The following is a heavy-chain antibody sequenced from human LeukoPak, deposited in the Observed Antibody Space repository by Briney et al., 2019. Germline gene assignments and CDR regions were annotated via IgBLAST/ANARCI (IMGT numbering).Heavy chain of an antibody. CDR2: ISYDGSNK. CDR3: AKDQSGRYYYYYYMDV. J-gene: IGHJ6*03. V-gene: IGHV3-30*18. D-gene: IGHD2-15*01. CDR1: GFTFSSYG. Sequence: GALRLSCAASGFTFSSYGMHWVRQAPGKGLEWVAVISYDGSNKYYADSVKGRFTISRDNSKNTLYLQMNSLRAEDTAVYYCAKDQSGRYYYYYYMDVWGKGTTVTVSS.